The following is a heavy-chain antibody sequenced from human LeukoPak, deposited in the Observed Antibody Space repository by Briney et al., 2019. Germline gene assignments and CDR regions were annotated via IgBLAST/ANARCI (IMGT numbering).Heavy chain of an antibody. V-gene: IGHV7-4-1*02. D-gene: IGHD5-12*01. CDR3: ARRDDEYSGYAFDAFDI. CDR1: GYTFTSYA. J-gene: IGHJ3*02. Sequence: ASVKVSCKASGYTFTSYAMNWVRQAPGQGLEWMGWINTNTGNPTYAQGFTGRFVFSLDTSVSTAYLQISSLKAEDTAVYYCARRDDEYSGYAFDAFDIWGQGTMVTVSS. CDR2: INTNTGNP.